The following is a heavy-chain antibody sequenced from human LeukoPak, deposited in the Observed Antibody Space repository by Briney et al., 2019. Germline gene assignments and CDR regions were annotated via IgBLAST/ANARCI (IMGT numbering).Heavy chain of an antibody. D-gene: IGHD3-22*01. CDR3: ARVVVMPIYYYYYMDV. V-gene: IGHV4-61*01. J-gene: IGHJ6*03. Sequence: PSETLSLTCTVSGGSISSGSYYWNWIRQPPGKGLEWIGYIYYSGSTNYNPSLKSRVTISVDTSKNQFSLKLSSVTAADTAVYYCARVVVMPIYYYYYMDVWGKGTTVTISS. CDR1: GGSISSGSYY. CDR2: IYYSGST.